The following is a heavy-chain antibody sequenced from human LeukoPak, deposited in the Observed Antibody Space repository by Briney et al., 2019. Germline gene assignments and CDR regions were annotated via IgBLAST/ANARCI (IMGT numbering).Heavy chain of an antibody. D-gene: IGHD5-24*01. CDR3: AREEMAVSGYFDY. CDR1: GFTVSSNY. CDR2: ISSGGGT. Sequence: GGSLRLSCAASGFTVSSNYMSWVRHAPGKGLEWVSLISSGGGTYYADSVKGRFTISRDNSKSMVYLQMNSLRADDTAVYYCAREEMAVSGYFDYWGQGILVTVSS. V-gene: IGHV3-53*01. J-gene: IGHJ4*02.